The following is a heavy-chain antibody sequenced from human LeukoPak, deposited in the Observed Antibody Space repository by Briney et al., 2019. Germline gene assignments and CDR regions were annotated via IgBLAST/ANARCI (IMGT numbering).Heavy chain of an antibody. CDR3: ARSPSPRGYYFDL. D-gene: IGHD6-13*01. J-gene: IGHJ4*02. V-gene: IGHV4-61*02. CDR1: GDSISSCRYY. Sequence: SQTLSLTCTVSGDSISSCRYYWNWIRQPAGKGREWIGRISSIGSTTYDPSLKSRVTISIDTSKKQFSLDLSAVSAPDTALYYCARSPSPRGYYFDLWGLGTVVAVSS. CDR2: ISSIGST.